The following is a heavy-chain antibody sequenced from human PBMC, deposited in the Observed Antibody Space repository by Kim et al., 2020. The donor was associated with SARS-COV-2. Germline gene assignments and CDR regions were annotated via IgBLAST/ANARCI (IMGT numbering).Heavy chain of an antibody. CDR1: GFTFDDYA. V-gene: IGHV3-9*01. CDR3: ANGGSAAAADYGMDV. CDR2: ISWNSGSI. D-gene: IGHD6-13*01. Sequence: GGSLRLFCAASGFTFDDYAMHWVRQAPGKGLEWVSGISWNSGSIGYADSVKGRFTISRDNAKNSLYLQMNSLRAEDTALYYCANGGSAAAADYGMDVWGQETKVTVSS. J-gene: IGHJ6*02.